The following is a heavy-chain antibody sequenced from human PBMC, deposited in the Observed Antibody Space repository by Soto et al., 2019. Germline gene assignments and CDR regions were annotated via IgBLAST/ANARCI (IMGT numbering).Heavy chain of an antibody. J-gene: IGHJ5*02. CDR2: ISGSGGST. CDR1: GFTFSSYA. Sequence: GGSLRLSCAASGFTFSSYAMSWVRQAPGKGLEWVSAISGSGGSTYYADSVKGRFTISRDNSKYTLYLQMNSLRAEDTDVYYCANFEYSSSYNWFDPWGQGTLVTVSS. D-gene: IGHD6-6*01. V-gene: IGHV3-23*01. CDR3: ANFEYSSSYNWFDP.